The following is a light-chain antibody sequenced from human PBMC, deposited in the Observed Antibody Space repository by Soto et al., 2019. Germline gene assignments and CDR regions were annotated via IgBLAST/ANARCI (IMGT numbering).Light chain of an antibody. Sequence: DIQMTQSPSSVSASVGDRVTMTCRASQGVGGWLAWYQQKPGKVPKLLIYATSSLHSGVPSRFSGSGSGTDFTLTISSLQPEDFATYYCQQLNSHPLTFGGGTKVDI. J-gene: IGKJ4*01. CDR2: ATS. V-gene: IGKV1-12*01. CDR1: QGVGGW. CDR3: QQLNSHPLT.